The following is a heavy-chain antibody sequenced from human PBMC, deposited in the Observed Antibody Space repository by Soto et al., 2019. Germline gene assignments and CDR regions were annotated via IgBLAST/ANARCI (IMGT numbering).Heavy chain of an antibody. V-gene: IGHV3-30*18. J-gene: IGHJ6*02. CDR2: ISYDGSNK. CDR1: GFTFSSYG. D-gene: IGHD3-22*01. CDR3: AKGPAHYDSSGYSSLWRYYYGMDV. Sequence: QVQLVESGGGVVQPGRSLRLSCAASGFTFSSYGMHWVRQAPGKGLEWVAVISYDGSNKYYADSVKGRFTISRDNSKNTLYLQMNSLRAEDTAVYYCAKGPAHYDSSGYSSLWRYYYGMDVWGQGTTVTVSS.